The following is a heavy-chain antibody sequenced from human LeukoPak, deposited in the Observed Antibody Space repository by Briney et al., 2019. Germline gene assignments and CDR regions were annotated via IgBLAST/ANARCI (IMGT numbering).Heavy chain of an antibody. CDR1: GGSVSSYY. CDR3: ARDSCGGDCFEPFDY. J-gene: IGHJ4*02. D-gene: IGHD2-21*02. CDR2: IYTSGST. Sequence: SETLSLTCSVSGGSVSSYYWSWIRQPAGKGLEWIGRIYTSGSTNYNPSLKSRVTMSVDTSKNQFSLKLSSVTAADTAVYYCARDSCGGDCFEPFDYWGQGTLVTVSS. V-gene: IGHV4-4*07.